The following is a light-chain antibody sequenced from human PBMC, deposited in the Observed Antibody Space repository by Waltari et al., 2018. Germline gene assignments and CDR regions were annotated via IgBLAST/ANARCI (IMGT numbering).Light chain of an antibody. CDR1: SSDVGSYNL. J-gene: IGLJ2*01. CDR2: EVS. V-gene: IGLV2-23*02. Sequence: QSALTQPASVSGSPGQSITISCTGTSSDVGSYNLVSWYQQHPGKAPKLMIYEVSKRPSGVSNRFSGSKSGNTASRTISGLQAEDEADYYCCSYAGSSVVVGGGTKLTVL. CDR3: CSYAGSSVV.